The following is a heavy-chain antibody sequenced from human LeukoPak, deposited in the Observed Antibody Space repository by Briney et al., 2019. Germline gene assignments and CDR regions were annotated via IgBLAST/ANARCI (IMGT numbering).Heavy chain of an antibody. V-gene: IGHV4-59*01. Sequence: SETLSLTCTVSGGSISSYYWSWIRQPPGKGLEWIGYIYYSGSTNYNPSLKSRVTISVDTSKNQFSLKLSSVTAADTAVYYCARGGGIVGATANWFDPWGQGTLVTVSS. CDR3: ARGGGIVGATANWFDP. CDR2: IYYSGST. CDR1: GGSISSYY. D-gene: IGHD1-26*01. J-gene: IGHJ5*02.